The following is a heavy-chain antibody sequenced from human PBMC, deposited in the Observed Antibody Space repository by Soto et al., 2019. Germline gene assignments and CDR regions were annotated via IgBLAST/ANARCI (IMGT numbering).Heavy chain of an antibody. V-gene: IGHV5-51*01. CDR3: ARHGCSSTSCRFYYYYGMDV. Sequence: GESLKISCRGSGYSFTSYWIGWVRQMPGKGLEWMGIIYPGDSDTRYSPSFQGQVTISADKSISTAYLQWSSLKASDTAMYYCARHGCSSTSCRFYYYYGMDVWGQGTTVTVSS. D-gene: IGHD2-2*01. J-gene: IGHJ6*02. CDR2: IYPGDSDT. CDR1: GYSFTSYW.